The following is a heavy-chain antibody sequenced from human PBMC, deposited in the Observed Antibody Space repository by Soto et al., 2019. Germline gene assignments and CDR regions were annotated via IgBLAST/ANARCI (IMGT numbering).Heavy chain of an antibody. Sequence: ASVKVSCKASGYTFTGYYMHWVRQAPGQGLEWRGWINPNSGGTNYAQKFQGRVTMTRDTSISTAYMELSRLRSDDTAVYYCARDKTAMVLWFDPWGQGTLVTVSS. D-gene: IGHD5-18*01. V-gene: IGHV1-2*02. J-gene: IGHJ5*02. CDR1: GYTFTGYY. CDR3: ARDKTAMVLWFDP. CDR2: INPNSGGT.